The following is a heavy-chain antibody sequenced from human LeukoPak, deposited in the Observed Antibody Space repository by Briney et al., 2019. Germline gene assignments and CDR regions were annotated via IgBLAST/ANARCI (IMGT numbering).Heavy chain of an antibody. CDR2: INSDGSST. V-gene: IGHV3-74*01. CDR3: ARDQESRGYSYGYPFRYYYYYSMDV. J-gene: IGHJ6*02. D-gene: IGHD5-18*01. CDR1: GFTFSSYW. Sequence: GGSLRLSCAASGFTFSSYWMHWVRQAPGKGLVWVSRINSDGSSTSYADSVKGRFTISRDNAKNTLYLQMNSLRAEDTAVYYCARDQESRGYSYGYPFRYYYYYSMDVWGQGTTVTVSS.